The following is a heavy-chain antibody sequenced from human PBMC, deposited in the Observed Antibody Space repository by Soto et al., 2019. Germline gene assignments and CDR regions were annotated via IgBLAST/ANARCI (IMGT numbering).Heavy chain of an antibody. CDR3: ARSXPYDSRGYPPVYYGMDV. J-gene: IGHJ6*02. Sequence: TSETLSLTCTVSGGSISSGGYYWSWIRQHPGKGLEWIGYIYYSGSTYYNPSLKSRVTISVDTSKNQFSLKLSSVTAADTAVYYCARSXPYDSRGYPPVYYGMDVWGQGTTVTVSS. V-gene: IGHV4-31*03. CDR2: IYYSGST. CDR1: GGSISSGGYY. D-gene: IGHD3-22*01.